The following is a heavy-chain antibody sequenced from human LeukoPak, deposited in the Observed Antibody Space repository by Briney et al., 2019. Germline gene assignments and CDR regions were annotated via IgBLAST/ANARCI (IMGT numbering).Heavy chain of an antibody. CDR3: ASQSFAKFDP. Sequence: GGSLRLSCAASGFTFSSKWMSWVRQAPGKGLEWAGNIQPDGSEGYPVDSVKGRFTISRDNARNSLFLQMNSLRVEDTAVYYCASQSFAKFDPWGQGTLVIVSS. D-gene: IGHD3-16*01. V-gene: IGHV3-7*01. CDR1: GFTFSSKW. CDR2: IQPDGSEG. J-gene: IGHJ5*02.